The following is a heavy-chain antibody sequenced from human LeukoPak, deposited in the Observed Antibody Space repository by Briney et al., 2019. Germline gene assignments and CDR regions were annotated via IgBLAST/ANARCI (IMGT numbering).Heavy chain of an antibody. CDR3: TTDYYYDSRGFFDY. Sequence: GGSLRLSCAASGFTFSNAWMSWVRQAPGKGLEWVSRIKSKTDGGTTDYAAPVKGRFTISRDDSKNTLYLQMDSLKTEDTAVYYCTTDYYYDSRGFFDYWGQGTLVTVSS. CDR1: GFTFSNAW. D-gene: IGHD3-22*01. J-gene: IGHJ4*02. V-gene: IGHV3-15*01. CDR2: IKSKTDGGTT.